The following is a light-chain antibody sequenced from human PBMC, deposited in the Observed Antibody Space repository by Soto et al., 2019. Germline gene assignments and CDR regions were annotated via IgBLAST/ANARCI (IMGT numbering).Light chain of an antibody. Sequence: EIVLTQSPATLSLSPGERATLSCRTSQSVSSYFAWYQQKPGRAPRLLIYDASNRATGIPARFIGSGSGTDFTLTNSSLEPEDFAVYYCQQRSNWPITFGQGTRLEIK. CDR3: QQRSNWPIT. V-gene: IGKV3-11*01. CDR2: DAS. CDR1: QSVSSY. J-gene: IGKJ5*01.